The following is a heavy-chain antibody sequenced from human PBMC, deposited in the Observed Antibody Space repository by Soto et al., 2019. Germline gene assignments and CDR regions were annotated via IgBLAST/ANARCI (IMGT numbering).Heavy chain of an antibody. J-gene: IGHJ5*02. CDR3: ATGRRGYSSSWGVWFDP. D-gene: IGHD6-13*01. CDR2: FDPEDGET. CDR1: GYTLTELS. Sequence: ASVKVSCKVSGYTLTELSMHWMRQAPGKGLEWMGGFDPEDGETIYAQKFQGRVTMTEDTSTDTAYMELSSLRSEDTAVYYCATGRRGYSSSWGVWFDPWGQGTLVTVSS. V-gene: IGHV1-24*01.